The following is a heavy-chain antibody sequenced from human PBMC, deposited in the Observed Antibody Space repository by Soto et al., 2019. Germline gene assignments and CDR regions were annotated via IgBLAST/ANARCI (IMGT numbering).Heavy chain of an antibody. CDR1: GYAFTSYG. J-gene: IGHJ4*02. Sequence: ASVKVSCKASGYAFTSYGISWVRQAPGQGLEWMGWISAYNGNTNYAQKLQGRVTMTTDTSTSTAYMELRSLRPDDTAVYYCARDRWGRYYFDYCGQGPLLTVSS. CDR3: ARDRWGRYYFDY. D-gene: IGHD3-16*01. CDR2: ISAYNGNT. V-gene: IGHV1-18*01.